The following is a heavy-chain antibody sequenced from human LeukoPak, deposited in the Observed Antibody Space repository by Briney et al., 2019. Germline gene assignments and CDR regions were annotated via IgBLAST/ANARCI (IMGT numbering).Heavy chain of an antibody. CDR2: ISAYNGNT. Sequence: GASVKVSCKASGYTFTSYGISWVRQAPGQGLEWMGWISAYNGNTNYAQKLQGRVTMTTDTSTSTAYMELRSLRSDDTALYYCARGGWYYYDSSGYYLIDNWGQGTLVTVSS. J-gene: IGHJ4*02. D-gene: IGHD3-22*01. V-gene: IGHV1-18*01. CDR1: GYTFTSYG. CDR3: ARGGWYYYDSSGYYLIDN.